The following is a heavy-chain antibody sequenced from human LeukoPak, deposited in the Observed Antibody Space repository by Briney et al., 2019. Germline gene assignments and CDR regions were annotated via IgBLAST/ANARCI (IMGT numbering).Heavy chain of an antibody. Sequence: GRSLRLSCAASGFTFSSYAMHWVRQAPGKGLEWVAVISYDGSNKYYADSVKGRFTISRDNSKNTLYLQMNSLRVGDTAVYYCTRERGLVQSNPFDYWGQGTLVTVSS. J-gene: IGHJ4*02. CDR2: ISYDGSNK. D-gene: IGHD6-19*01. CDR3: TRERGLVQSNPFDY. V-gene: IGHV3-30-3*01. CDR1: GFTFSSYA.